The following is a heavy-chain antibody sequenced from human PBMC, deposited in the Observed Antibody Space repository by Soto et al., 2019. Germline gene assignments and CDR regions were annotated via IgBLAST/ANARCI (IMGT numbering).Heavy chain of an antibody. CDR1: GYSFTDYH. D-gene: IGHD2-8*01. J-gene: IGHJ6*02. Sequence: QVQLVQSGAEVKKPGASVRVSCKASGYSFTDYHIHWVRQAPGQGLEWLGRINPKSGGTSTAQKIEGWATMTRDRSIITVYMELTRLRSDDTAVYFCARGHSTDCSNGVCSFFYNHEMDVWGQGTTVTVSS. CDR2: INPKSGGT. CDR3: ARGHSTDCSNGVCSFFYNHEMDV. V-gene: IGHV1-2*04.